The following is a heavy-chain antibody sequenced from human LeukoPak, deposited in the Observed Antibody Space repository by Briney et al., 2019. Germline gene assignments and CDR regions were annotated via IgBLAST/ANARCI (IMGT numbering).Heavy chain of an antibody. CDR1: GFTFSSYW. CDR3: ARDLDYDFWSGYYYGMDV. CDR2: IKQDGSEK. V-gene: IGHV3-7*01. Sequence: GGSLRLSCAASGFTFSSYWMSWVRQAPGKGLEWVANIKQDGSEKYYVDSVKGRFTISRDNAKNSLYLQMNSLRAEDTAVYYCARDLDYDFWSGYYYGMDVWGQGTTVTVSS. J-gene: IGHJ6*02. D-gene: IGHD3-3*01.